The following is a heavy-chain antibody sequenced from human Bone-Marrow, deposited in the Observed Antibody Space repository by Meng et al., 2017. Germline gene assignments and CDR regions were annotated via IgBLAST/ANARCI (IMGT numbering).Heavy chain of an antibody. J-gene: IGHJ4*02. CDR2: IYHSGTA. CDR3: ARGDGYNRYFDY. CDR1: GGSISSDNYP. V-gene: IGHV4-30-2*01. Sequence: QLQLQESGSGLVKPLQTLSLTCAVSGGSISSDNYPWSWIRQPPGKGLESIGYIYHSGTAYYNPSLESRVTISVDRSKNQFSLKLSSVTAADTAVYYCARGDGYNRYFDYWGQGTLVTVSS. D-gene: IGHD5-24*01.